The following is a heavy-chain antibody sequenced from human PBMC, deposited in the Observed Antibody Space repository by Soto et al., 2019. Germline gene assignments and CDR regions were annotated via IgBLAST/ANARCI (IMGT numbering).Heavy chain of an antibody. D-gene: IGHD1-26*01. Sequence: QLQLQESGPGLVKPSEPLSLTCSVSGGSISTSSYFWVCLRQPPGKGLEWVGAVHYGGSANYRSSLQSRVTISVDTSKNQFSLRLQSVTAADTAVYYFARHRCSSGSYSGGIDFCGQGALVPISS. CDR1: GGSISTSSYF. V-gene: IGHV4-39*01. CDR2: VHYGGSA. J-gene: IGHJ4*02. CDR3: ARHRCSSGSYSGGIDF.